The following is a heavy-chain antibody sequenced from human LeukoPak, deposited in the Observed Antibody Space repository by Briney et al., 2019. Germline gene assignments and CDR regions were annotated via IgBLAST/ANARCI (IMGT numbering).Heavy chain of an antibody. J-gene: IGHJ4*02. CDR2: INSDGSST. CDR1: GFTFSSYW. CDR3: ARTPEYCYDSSGYYGR. V-gene: IGHV3-74*01. Sequence: GGSLRLSCAASGFTFSSYWMHWVRHAPGKGLVWVSRINSDGSSTSYADSVKGRFTISRDNAKNTRYLQMNSLRAENKAVYYGARTPEYCYDSSGYYGRRGQGTLVTVSS. D-gene: IGHD3-22*01.